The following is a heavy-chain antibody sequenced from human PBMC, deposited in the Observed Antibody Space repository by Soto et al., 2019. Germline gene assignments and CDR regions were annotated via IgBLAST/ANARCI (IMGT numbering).Heavy chain of an antibody. Sequence: PSETLSLTCTVSGGSISSYYWVWIRQPPGKGLEWMGHIHSIGSTKYNPSLKSRVTTTVDSSKNQISLKLSSVTAADTAVYYCAAFARSYSYFDYWGQGTLVTVSS. CDR2: IHSIGST. V-gene: IGHV4-59*01. D-gene: IGHD1-26*01. J-gene: IGHJ4*02. CDR1: GGSISSYY. CDR3: AAFARSYSYFDY.